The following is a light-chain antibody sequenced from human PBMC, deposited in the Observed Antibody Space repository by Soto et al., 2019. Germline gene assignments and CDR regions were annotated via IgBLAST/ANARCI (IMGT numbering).Light chain of an antibody. CDR3: SSYTTSNTRQIV. J-gene: IGLJ1*01. Sequence: QAVVTQPASVSGSPGQSITISCTGTSSDVGGYNYVSWYQHHPGKAPKLIIYDVSNRPSGVSFRFSGSKSDNTASLTISGLQPEDEADYHCSSYTTSNTRQIVFGTGTKVTVL. CDR2: DVS. V-gene: IGLV2-14*03. CDR1: SSDVGGYNY.